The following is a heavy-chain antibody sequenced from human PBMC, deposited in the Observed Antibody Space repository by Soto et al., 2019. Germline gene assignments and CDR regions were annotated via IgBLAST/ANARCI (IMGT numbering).Heavy chain of an antibody. CDR1: GYSFTRYW. V-gene: IGHV5-10-1*01. J-gene: IGHJ6*02. CDR3: ARLAPGGYYYYGMDV. CDR2: IDPSDSYT. D-gene: IGHD2-15*01. Sequence: PGESLKISCKGSGYSFTRYWISWVGRMPGKGLEWMGRIDPSDSYTNSSPSFQGHVTISADKSISTAYLQWSSLKASDTAMYYCARLAPGGYYYYGMDVWGQGTTVTVSS.